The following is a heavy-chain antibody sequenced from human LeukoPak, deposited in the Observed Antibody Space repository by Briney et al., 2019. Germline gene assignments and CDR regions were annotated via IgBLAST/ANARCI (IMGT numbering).Heavy chain of an antibody. D-gene: IGHD3-22*01. Sequence: ASVKVSCKASGYTFTSYDINWVRQATGQGLEWMGWMNPNSGNTGYAQKFQGRVTMTRNTSISTAYMELSSLRSEDTAVYYCARGPGITMIVVVNNWFDPWGQGTLVTVSS. V-gene: IGHV1-8*01. CDR2: MNPNSGNT. CDR3: ARGPGITMIVVVNNWFDP. J-gene: IGHJ5*02. CDR1: GYTFTSYD.